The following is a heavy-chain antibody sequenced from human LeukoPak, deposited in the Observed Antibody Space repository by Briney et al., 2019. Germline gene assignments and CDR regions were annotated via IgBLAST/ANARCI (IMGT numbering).Heavy chain of an antibody. CDR1: GGSFSGYY. Sequence: SETLSLTCAVYGGSFSGYYWSWIRQPPGKGLEWIGEINHSGSTNYNPSLKSRVAISVDTSKNQFSLKLSSVTAADMAVYYCARVMGAFMITFGGVSPTNYFDYWGQGTLVTVSS. CDR3: ARVMGAFMITFGGVSPTNYFDY. CDR2: INHSGST. J-gene: IGHJ4*02. D-gene: IGHD3-16*01. V-gene: IGHV4-34*01.